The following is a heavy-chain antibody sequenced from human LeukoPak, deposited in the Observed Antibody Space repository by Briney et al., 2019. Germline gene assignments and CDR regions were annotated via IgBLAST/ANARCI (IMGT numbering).Heavy chain of an antibody. CDR2: IKQDGSEK. CDR3: ARDGGYCSSTSCYPYFDY. J-gene: IGHJ4*02. D-gene: IGHD2-2*01. Sequence: PGGSLRLSCAASGFTFSTYCMSWVRQAPGKGLEWVANIKQDGSEKYYVDSVKGRFTISRDNAKTSLYLHMNSLRAEDTAVYYCARDGGYCSSTSCYPYFDYWGQGTLVTVSS. V-gene: IGHV3-7*01. CDR1: GFTFSTYC.